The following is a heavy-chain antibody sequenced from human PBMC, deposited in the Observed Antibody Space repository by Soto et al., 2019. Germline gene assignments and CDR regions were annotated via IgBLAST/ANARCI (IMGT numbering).Heavy chain of an antibody. CDR3: ARDPGPGSRYYYGYFQR. D-gene: IGHD3-22*01. V-gene: IGHV3-53*01. CDR2: IHSDGTT. J-gene: IGHJ1*01. CDR1: GLTVSNNY. Sequence: LRLSCVASGLTVSNNYMSWVRQAPGKGLEWVSVIHSDGTTSYTDSVKGRFTISRDNSKNTVFLQMNRLRVDDTAIYFCARDPGPGSRYYYGYFQRWGQGTLVTLSS.